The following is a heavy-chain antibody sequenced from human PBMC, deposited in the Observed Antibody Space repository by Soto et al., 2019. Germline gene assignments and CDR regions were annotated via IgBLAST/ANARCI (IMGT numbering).Heavy chain of an antibody. D-gene: IGHD3-22*01. CDR2: ICHGGST. CDR3: ARVGTWVPYYYDSSPYTFENWFDP. CDR1: GYSISSGYS. J-gene: IGHJ5*02. Sequence: PWDTLSLTCAVSGYSISSGYSWGWLRQPPGKGLAWIGSICHGGSTYYNPPLNRRVTLSIDMTNTHGSLILNSVTAADTAVYYCARVGTWVPYYYDSSPYTFENWFDPWGKGTLVTVS. V-gene: IGHV4-38-2*01.